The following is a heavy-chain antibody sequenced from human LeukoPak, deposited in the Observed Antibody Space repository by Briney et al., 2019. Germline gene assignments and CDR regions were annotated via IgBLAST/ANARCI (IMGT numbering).Heavy chain of an antibody. V-gene: IGHV3-23*01. CDR1: GFTFSSFA. CDR3: AKSIVGITLRVGFDY. J-gene: IGHJ4*02. Sequence: PGGSLRLSCAASGFTFSSFAMSWFRQAPGKGLEWVSSISGSGGTTYYADSVKGRFTISRDNSMNTLYLQMNSLSAEDTAVYYCAKSIVGITLRVGFDYWGKGTLVAVSS. CDR2: ISGSGGTT. D-gene: IGHD1-26*01.